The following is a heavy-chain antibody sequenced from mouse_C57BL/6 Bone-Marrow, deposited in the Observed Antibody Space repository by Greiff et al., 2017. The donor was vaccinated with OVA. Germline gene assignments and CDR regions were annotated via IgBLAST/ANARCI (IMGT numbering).Heavy chain of an antibody. D-gene: IGHD2-12*01. CDR1: GYSITSCYY. CDR3: ARDPIYYSYDEFAY. J-gene: IGHJ3*01. Sequence: ESGPGLVKPSQSLSLTCSVTGYSITSCYYWNWIRQFPGNKLEWMGYISYDGSNNYNPPFKNPISITRDAAKNQIFLKLNSVTTEDTATYYCARDPIYYSYDEFAYWGQGTLVTVSA. CDR2: ISYDGSN. V-gene: IGHV3-6*01.